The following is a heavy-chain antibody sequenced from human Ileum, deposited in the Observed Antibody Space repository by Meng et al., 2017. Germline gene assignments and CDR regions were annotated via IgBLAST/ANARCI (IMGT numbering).Heavy chain of an antibody. CDR1: GGSVSSSGYQ. CDR2: AST. CDR3: ARDHWGSLDY. D-gene: IGHD7-27*01. V-gene: IGHV4-61*08. J-gene: IGHJ4*02. Sequence: QVQLQESGPGLVRPSETLSLICAVSGGSVSSSGYQWGWIRQPPGKGLEWIGYASTNYNPSLKSRVTISVDTSKNQFSLKLTSVTAADTAVYYCARDHWGSLDYWGQGVLVTVSS.